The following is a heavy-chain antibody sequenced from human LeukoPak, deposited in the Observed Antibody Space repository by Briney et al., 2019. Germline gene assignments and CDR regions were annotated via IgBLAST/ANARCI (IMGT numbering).Heavy chain of an antibody. CDR1: GYTFTSYD. CDR3: ARGLPFMVRGVSSPYFDY. D-gene: IGHD3-10*01. V-gene: IGHV1-8*01. Sequence: ASVKVSCKASGYTFTSYDINWVRQATGQGLEWMGWMNPNSGNTGYAQKFQGRVTITRDTSASTAYMELSSLRSEDTAVYYCARGLPFMVRGVSSPYFDYWGQGTLVTVSS. J-gene: IGHJ4*02. CDR2: MNPNSGNT.